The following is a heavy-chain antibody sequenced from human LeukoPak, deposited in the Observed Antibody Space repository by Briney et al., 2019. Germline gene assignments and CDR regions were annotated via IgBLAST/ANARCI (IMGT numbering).Heavy chain of an antibody. D-gene: IGHD3-22*01. Sequence: PGGSLRLSCAASGFTFSTFAMSWVRQAPGKGLEWVSGISGNGGNTYYADSVRGRFTISRDNSKNTLALQMSSLRAEDTAVYYCAPTTYYYDSSGYYFDYWGQGTLVTVSS. CDR2: ISGNGGNT. J-gene: IGHJ4*02. CDR1: GFTFSTFA. CDR3: APTTYYYDSSGYYFDY. V-gene: IGHV3-23*01.